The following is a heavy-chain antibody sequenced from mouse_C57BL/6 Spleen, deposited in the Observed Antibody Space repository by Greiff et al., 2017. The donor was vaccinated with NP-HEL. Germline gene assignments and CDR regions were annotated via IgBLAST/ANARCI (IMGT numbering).Heavy chain of an antibody. V-gene: IGHV14-1*01. J-gene: IGHJ2*01. CDR2: IDPEDGDT. CDR1: GFNIKDYY. Sequence: VQLQQSGAELVRPGASVKLSCTASGFNIKDYYMHWVKQRPEQGLEWIGRIDPEDGDTEYAPKFRGKATMPADTSSTTAYLQLRSLTSEDTAVYYCTTTVVADYWGQGTTLTVSS. D-gene: IGHD1-1*01. CDR3: TTTVVADY.